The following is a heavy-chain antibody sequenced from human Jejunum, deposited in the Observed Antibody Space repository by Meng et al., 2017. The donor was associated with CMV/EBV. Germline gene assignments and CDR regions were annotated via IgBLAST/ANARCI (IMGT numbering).Heavy chain of an antibody. CDR3: TTGSYVFGRPVDS. Sequence: FTFVNTWMNWVREAPGEGLDWVDRIRSRAESAVTNYDAPIKGRFTISRDDSKNMLYLQMNSLRIDDTAVYYCTTGSYVFGRPVDSWSQGTLVTVSS. V-gene: IGHV3-15*01. D-gene: IGHD3-10*01. CDR1: FTFVNTW. CDR2: IRSRAESAVT. J-gene: IGHJ4*02.